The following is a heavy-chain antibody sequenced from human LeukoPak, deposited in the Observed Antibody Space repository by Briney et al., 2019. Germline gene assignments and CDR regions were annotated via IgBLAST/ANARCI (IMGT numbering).Heavy chain of an antibody. CDR2: ICYSGST. CDR1: GGSIISDGYC. Sequence: SETLSLTCTVSGGSIISDGYCWSWIRQHPGKGLDWIGYICYSGSTYYNPSLKSRVTISIDTSKNHFSLKLSSVTAADTAVYYCARLYGSGSYYNYWGQGTLVTVSS. J-gene: IGHJ4*02. D-gene: IGHD3-10*01. CDR3: ARLYGSGSYYNY. V-gene: IGHV4-31*03.